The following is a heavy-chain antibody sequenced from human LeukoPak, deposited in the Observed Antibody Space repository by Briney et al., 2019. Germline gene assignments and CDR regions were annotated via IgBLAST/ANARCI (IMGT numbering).Heavy chain of an antibody. Sequence: ETLSLTCAVDGGSFSGYYWSWIRQPPGKGLEWVSIISGDGGITYYADSVKGRFTISRDNSKNTLYLQMNSLRAEATAVYYCGKDLLSGSSAWYLTPFDYWGQGTLVTVSS. CDR2: ISGDGGIT. V-gene: IGHV3-23*01. CDR1: GGSFSGYY. D-gene: IGHD6-19*01. CDR3: GKDLLSGSSAWYLTPFDY. J-gene: IGHJ4*02.